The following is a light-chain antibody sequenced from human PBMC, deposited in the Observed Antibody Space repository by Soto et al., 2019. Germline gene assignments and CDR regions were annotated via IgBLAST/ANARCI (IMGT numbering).Light chain of an antibody. Sequence: DIVMTQSPDSLAVSLGERATINCKSSQSVLHSSNNKNYLAWYQQKAGQPPKLLIYWASTRESGVPDRLSGGGSGTDFTLTIRSLQAEDVAVYYCQQYYSARTFGQGTKVDIK. CDR2: WAS. CDR1: QSVLHSSNNKNY. J-gene: IGKJ1*01. V-gene: IGKV4-1*01. CDR3: QQYYSART.